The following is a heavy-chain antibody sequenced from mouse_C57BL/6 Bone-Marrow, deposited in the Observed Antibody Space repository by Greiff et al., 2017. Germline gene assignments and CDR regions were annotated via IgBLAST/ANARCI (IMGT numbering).Heavy chain of an antibody. Sequence: EVQLVESGAELVRPGASVKLSCTASGFNIKDDYMHWVKQRPEQGLEWIGWIDPENGDTEYASKFQGKATITADTSSNTAYLQLSSLTSEDTAVYYCTIDYSKSYYFDYWGQGTTLTVSS. CDR3: TIDYSKSYYFDY. D-gene: IGHD2-5*01. J-gene: IGHJ2*01. CDR1: GFNIKDDY. V-gene: IGHV14-4*01. CDR2: IDPENGDT.